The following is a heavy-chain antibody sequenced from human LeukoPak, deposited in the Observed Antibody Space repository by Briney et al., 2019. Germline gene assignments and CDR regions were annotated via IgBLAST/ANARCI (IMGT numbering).Heavy chain of an antibody. J-gene: IGHJ3*02. V-gene: IGHV3-30*03. D-gene: IGHD6-6*01. CDR1: GFTFGIYG. CDR2: MSYDGIKK. CDR3: ARDSPSSWGSGAFDI. Sequence: GGSLRLSCVASGFTFGIYGMHWVRQAPGKGLEWVAVMSYDGIKKYYADSVKGRFTISRDNSKNTLYLQMNSLRAEDTAVYYCARDSPSSWGSGAFDIWGQGTMVTVSS.